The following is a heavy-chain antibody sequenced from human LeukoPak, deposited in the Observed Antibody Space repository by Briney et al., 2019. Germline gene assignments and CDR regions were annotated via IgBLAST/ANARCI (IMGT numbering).Heavy chain of an antibody. J-gene: IGHJ4*02. CDR3: AKGGAVAGRFDY. CDR1: GFTFDDYA. Sequence: GGSLRLSCAGPGFTFDDYAMHWVRQAPGKGLEWVSGIYWNSGSIGYADSVKGRFTISRDNAKNSLYLQMNSLRAEDMALYYCAKGGAVAGRFDYWGQGTLVTVSS. CDR2: IYWNSGSI. V-gene: IGHV3-9*03. D-gene: IGHD6-19*01.